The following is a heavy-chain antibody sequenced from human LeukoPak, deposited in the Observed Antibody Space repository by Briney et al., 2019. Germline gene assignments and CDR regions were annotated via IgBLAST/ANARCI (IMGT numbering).Heavy chain of an antibody. J-gene: IGHJ3*02. CDR1: GGSMSGYF. Sequence: ETLSLTCTVSGGSMSGYFWSWVRQAPGKGLEWVSYISSSSSTIYYADSVKGRFTISRDNAKNSLYLQMNSLRDEDTAVYYCARGAKYYDILTGYIPAAAFDIWGQGTMVTVSS. CDR2: ISSSSSTI. V-gene: IGHV3-48*02. CDR3: ARGAKYYDILTGYIPAAAFDI. D-gene: IGHD3-9*01.